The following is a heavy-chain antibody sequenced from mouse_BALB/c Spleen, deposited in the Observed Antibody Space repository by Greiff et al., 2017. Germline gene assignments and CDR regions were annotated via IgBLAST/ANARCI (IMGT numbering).Heavy chain of an antibody. V-gene: IGHV1-9*01. Sequence: VQLQQSGAELMKPGASVKISCKATGYTFSSYWIEWVKQRPGHGLEWIGEILPGSGSTNYNEKFKGKATFTADTSSNTAYMQLSSLTSEDSAVYCCARRSSSYYAMDYWGQGTSVTVSS. CDR3: ARRSSSYYAMDY. D-gene: IGHD1-3*01. CDR2: ILPGSGST. J-gene: IGHJ4*01. CDR1: GYTFSSYW.